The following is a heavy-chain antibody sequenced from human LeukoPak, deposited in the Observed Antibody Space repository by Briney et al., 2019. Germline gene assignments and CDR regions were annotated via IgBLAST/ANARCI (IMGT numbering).Heavy chain of an antibody. Sequence: TGGSLRLSCAASGFTFSDSWMSWVRQAPGKGLEWVANMNQDGSAKDYVDSVKGRFTISRDNARNSLYLQISSLRAEDTAVYYCATYTHWVAGDVWGQGTTVTVSS. CDR3: ATYTHWVAGDV. V-gene: IGHV3-7*01. D-gene: IGHD3-16*01. J-gene: IGHJ6*02. CDR2: MNQDGSAK. CDR1: GFTFSDSW.